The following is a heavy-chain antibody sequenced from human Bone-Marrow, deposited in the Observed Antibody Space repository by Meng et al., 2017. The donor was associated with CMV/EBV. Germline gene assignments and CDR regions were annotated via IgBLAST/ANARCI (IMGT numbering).Heavy chain of an antibody. J-gene: IGHJ6*02. D-gene: IGHD3-10*01. Sequence: GGSLRLSCAASGFIFDEYAMHWVRQAPGQGLEWVSGISWNRATIAYADSVKGRFTISRDDAENSLYLEMNSLRPEDTALYYCVKDIGNYYGSGTYYGPFAMDVWGQGTSVTSP. CDR1: GFIFDEYA. CDR3: VKDIGNYYGSGTYYGPFAMDV. V-gene: IGHV3-9*01. CDR2: ISWNRATI.